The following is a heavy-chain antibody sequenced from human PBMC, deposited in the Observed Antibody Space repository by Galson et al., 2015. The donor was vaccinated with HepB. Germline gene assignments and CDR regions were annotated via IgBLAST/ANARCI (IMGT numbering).Heavy chain of an antibody. V-gene: IGHV1-18*01. Sequence: SVKVSCKASGYTFTSFGISWVRQAPGQGLEWMGWISAYNRNTNYAQKLQGRVTMTTDTSTSTAYMELRSLRSDDTAVYYCAREAVVGVSLYYFDYWGQGTLVTVSS. CDR2: ISAYNRNT. CDR1: GYTFTSFG. CDR3: AREAVVGVSLYYFDY. J-gene: IGHJ4*02. D-gene: IGHD1-26*01.